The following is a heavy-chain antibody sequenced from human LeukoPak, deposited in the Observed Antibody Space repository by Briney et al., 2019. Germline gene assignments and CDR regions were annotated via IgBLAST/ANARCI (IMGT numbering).Heavy chain of an antibody. J-gene: IGHJ4*02. D-gene: IGHD2-2*01. CDR2: IYYSGST. CDR3: ARDPALNGYCSTC. V-gene: IGHV4-31*03. CDR1: GGSISSGGYY. Sequence: KSSETLSLTCTVSGGSISSGGYYWSSTRQHPGKGLEWIGYIYYSGSTYYNPSLKSRVTISVDTSKNQFSLKLSSVTAADTAVYYCARDPALNGYCSTCWGQGTLVTVSS.